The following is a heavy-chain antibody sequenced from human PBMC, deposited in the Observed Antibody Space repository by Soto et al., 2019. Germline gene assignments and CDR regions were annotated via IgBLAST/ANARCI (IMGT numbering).Heavy chain of an antibody. J-gene: IGHJ3*02. D-gene: IGHD3-22*01. Sequence: ASGNVTCQSSGYTFTGYYMHWVRPAPGQGREGMGCVSAHDGKTNYAQELHGGVTITTDTSTSTAYMELRSLRSDDRAVYYCERRRSGWLGAFDIWGQGTLVTVSS. CDR3: ERRRSGWLGAFDI. CDR1: GYTFTGYY. V-gene: IGHV1-18*04. CDR2: VSAHDGKT.